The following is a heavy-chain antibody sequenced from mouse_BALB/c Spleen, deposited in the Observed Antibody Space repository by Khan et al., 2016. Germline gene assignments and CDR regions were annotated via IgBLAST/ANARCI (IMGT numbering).Heavy chain of an antibody. J-gene: IGHJ4*01. V-gene: IGHV7-3*02. D-gene: IGHD2-3*01. Sequence: EVQLVESGGGLVQPGGSLRLSCATSGFTFTDYYMSWVRQPPGKALEWLGFIRNKANGYTPEYSASVKGRFTISRDNSQSIVYLQMNTLRAEDSATYYCARDGYYVDAMDYWGQGTSVTVSS. CDR2: IRNKANGYTP. CDR1: GFTFTDYY. CDR3: ARDGYYVDAMDY.